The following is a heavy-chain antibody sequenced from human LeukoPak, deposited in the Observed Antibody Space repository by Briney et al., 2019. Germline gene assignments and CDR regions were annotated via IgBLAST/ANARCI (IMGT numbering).Heavy chain of an antibody. J-gene: IGHJ5*02. CDR2: IYPGDSDT. D-gene: IGHD3-9*01. Sequence: GESLKISCKGSGYSFTSYWIGWVRQMPGKGLEWMGIIYPGDSDTRYSPSFQGQVTISADKSISTAYLQWSSLKASDTAMYYCARLAYDTQIYNWFDPWGQGTLVTVSS. CDR1: GYSFTSYW. CDR3: ARLAYDTQIYNWFDP. V-gene: IGHV5-51*01.